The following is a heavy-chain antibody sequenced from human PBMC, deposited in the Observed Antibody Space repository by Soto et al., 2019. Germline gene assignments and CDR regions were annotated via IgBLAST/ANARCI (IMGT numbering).Heavy chain of an antibody. J-gene: IGHJ4*02. Sequence: SETLSLTCAVYGGSFSGYDWSWIRQPPGKGLQWIGEINHSGGTNYNPSLKSRVTISVDTSKNQFFLKLTSVTAADTAVYYCARTGACTSLSFFDYWGQGNLVTVSS. CDR3: ARTGACTSLSFFDY. CDR2: INHSGGT. D-gene: IGHD2-8*01. CDR1: GGSFSGYD. V-gene: IGHV4-34*01.